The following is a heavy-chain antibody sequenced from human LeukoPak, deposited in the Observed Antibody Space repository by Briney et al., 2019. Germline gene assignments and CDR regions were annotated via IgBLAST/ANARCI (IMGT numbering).Heavy chain of an antibody. Sequence: GASVKVSCKASGYTFTRYYIHWVRQAPGQGLEWMGIINPSGGSTRSEQKFQGRVTMTRDTSTSTVYMELSSLRSEDTAVYYCARGIVVVPAAIKFRTLDYWGQGTLVTVSS. V-gene: IGHV1-46*01. J-gene: IGHJ4*02. CDR1: GYTFTRYY. CDR3: ARGIVVVPAAIKFRTLDY. CDR2: INPSGGST. D-gene: IGHD2-2*02.